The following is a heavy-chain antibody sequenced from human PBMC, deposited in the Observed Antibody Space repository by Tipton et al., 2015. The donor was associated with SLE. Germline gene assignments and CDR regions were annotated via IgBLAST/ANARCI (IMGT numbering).Heavy chain of an antibody. CDR3: ARPGGGYNDYYFDS. Sequence: TLSLTCTVSGGSLSSYYWSWIRQPAGKGLEWIGRIYASGSTEYNPSLKSRVTISVDPSKNQFSLRLTSLTAADTAVYYCARPGGGYNDYYFDSWGQGTLVTVSS. CDR2: IYASGST. CDR1: GGSLSSYY. J-gene: IGHJ4*02. D-gene: IGHD5-24*01. V-gene: IGHV4-4*07.